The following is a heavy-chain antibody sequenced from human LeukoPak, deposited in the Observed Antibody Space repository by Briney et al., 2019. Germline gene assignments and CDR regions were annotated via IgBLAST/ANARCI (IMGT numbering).Heavy chain of an antibody. J-gene: IGHJ4*02. CDR2: IYYSGST. V-gene: IGHV4-30-4*08. CDR3: ARDRGQLVMDY. Sequence: SQTLSLTCTVSGGSINSGDYYWTWIRQSPGKGLEWIAYIYYSGSTYYNPSLKSRVTISVDTSKNQFSLKLSSVTAADTAVYYCARDRGQLVMDYWGQGTLVTVSS. CDR1: GGSINSGDYY. D-gene: IGHD6-6*01.